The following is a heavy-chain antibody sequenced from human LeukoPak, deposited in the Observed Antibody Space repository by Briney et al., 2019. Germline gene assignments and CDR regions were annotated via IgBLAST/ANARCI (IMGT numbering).Heavy chain of an antibody. Sequence: GGSLRLSCAASGFTFSDYGMSWVRQAPGKGREWVSTIGVRGGSTYYADSVKGRFTITRDNSKNTLYLQMNSLRAEDTAVYYCARDLSGVTGYTYGRGIDYWGQGTLVTVSS. J-gene: IGHJ4*02. V-gene: IGHV3-23*01. CDR3: ARDLSGVTGYTYGRGIDY. D-gene: IGHD5-18*01. CDR2: IGVRGGST. CDR1: GFTFSDYG.